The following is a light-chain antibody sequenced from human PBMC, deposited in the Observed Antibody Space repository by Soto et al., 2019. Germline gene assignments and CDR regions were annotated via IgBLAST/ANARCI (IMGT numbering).Light chain of an antibody. CDR3: CSYGGGNNFYV. CDR1: SSDIGTYDY. V-gene: IGLV2-8*01. J-gene: IGLJ1*01. Sequence: QSVLPQPPSASGSPGQSVTISCTGTSSDIGTYDYVSWYQHLPDKAPKLIIYEVSKRPSGVPDRFSGSKSGNTASLTVSGLQAEDEGDYYCCSYGGGNNFYVFGNGTKVTV. CDR2: EVS.